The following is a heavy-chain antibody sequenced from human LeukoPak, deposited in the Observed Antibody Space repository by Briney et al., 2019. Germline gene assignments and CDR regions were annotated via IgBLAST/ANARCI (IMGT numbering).Heavy chain of an antibody. CDR1: GGSISSSSYY. D-gene: IGHD3-22*01. Sequence: SETLSLTCTVSGGSISSSSYYWGWIRQPPGKGLEWIGSIYYSGSTYYNPSLKSRVTISVDTSKNQFSLKLSSVTAADTAVYHCARLAYYYDYYVDYWGQGTLVTVSS. J-gene: IGHJ4*02. V-gene: IGHV4-39*01. CDR2: IYYSGST. CDR3: ARLAYYYDYYVDY.